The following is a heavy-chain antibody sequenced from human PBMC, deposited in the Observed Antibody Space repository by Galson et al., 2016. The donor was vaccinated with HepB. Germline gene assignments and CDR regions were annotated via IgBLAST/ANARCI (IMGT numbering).Heavy chain of an antibody. J-gene: IGHJ4*02. CDR2: IYPSDSDT. D-gene: IGHD3-10*01. V-gene: IGHV5-51*01. CDR3: ARGDSAYFDY. Sequence: QSGPEVKKPGESLKISCKVSGSIFTTYWIGWVRQMPGKGLEWMGIIYPSDSDTRYSPSFQGQVTFSADKSINTAYLQWSSLKASDSAMYYCARGDSAYFDYWGQGTLVTVSS. CDR1: GSIFTTYW.